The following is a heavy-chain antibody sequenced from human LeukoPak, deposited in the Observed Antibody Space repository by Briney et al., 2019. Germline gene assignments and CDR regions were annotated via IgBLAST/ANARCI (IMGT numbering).Heavy chain of an antibody. V-gene: IGHV3-21*01. CDR1: GFTFDDYG. CDR3: ARAGIAVAEFDY. CDR2: ISSSSSYI. D-gene: IGHD6-19*01. Sequence: GGSLRLSCAASGFTFDDYGMSWVRQAPGKGLEWVSSISSSSSYIYYADSVKGRFTISRDNAKNSLYLQMNSLRAEDTAVYYCARAGIAVAEFDYWGQGTLVTVSS. J-gene: IGHJ4*02.